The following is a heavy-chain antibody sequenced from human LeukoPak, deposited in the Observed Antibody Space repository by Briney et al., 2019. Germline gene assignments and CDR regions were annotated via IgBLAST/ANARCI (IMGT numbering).Heavy chain of an antibody. D-gene: IGHD3-22*01. CDR3: AKAHDSSGHLLPRYFQH. CDR2: ISWNSGSI. CDR1: GFTFDDYA. J-gene: IGHJ1*01. V-gene: IGHV3-9*01. Sequence: GGSLRLSCAASGFTFDDYAMHWVRQAPGKGLEWVSGISWNSGSIGYADSVKGRFTISRDNAKNPLYLQMNSLRAEDTALYYCAKAHDSSGHLLPRYFQHWGQGTLVTVSS.